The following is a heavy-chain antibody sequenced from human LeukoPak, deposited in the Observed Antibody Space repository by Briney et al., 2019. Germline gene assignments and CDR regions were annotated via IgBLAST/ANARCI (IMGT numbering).Heavy chain of an antibody. D-gene: IGHD3-22*01. J-gene: IGHJ4*02. V-gene: IGHV3-21*01. CDR2: ISSSSSYI. Sequence: GGSLRLSCAASGFTFSSYSMNWARQAPGKGLEWVSSISSSSSYIYYAYSVKGRFTISRDNAKNSLYLQMNSLRAEDTAVYYCARDGGGYYPLYYFDYWGQGTLVTVSS. CDR3: ARDGGGYYPLYYFDY. CDR1: GFTFSSYS.